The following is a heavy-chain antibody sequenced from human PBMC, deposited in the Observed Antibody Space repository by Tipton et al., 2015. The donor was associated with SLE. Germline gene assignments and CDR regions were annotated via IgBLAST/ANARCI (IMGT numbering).Heavy chain of an antibody. J-gene: IGHJ5*02. CDR2: IYYSGST. V-gene: IGHV4-39*07. D-gene: IGHD1/OR15-1a*01. CDR1: VCSISSSSYY. Sequence: TLSLTCTVSVCSISSSSYYWGWIRQPPGKGLEWIGSIYYSGSTYYNPSLKSRVTISVDTSKNQFSLKLSSVTAADTAVYYCARGTTGFDPWGQGTLVAVSS. CDR3: ARGTTGFDP.